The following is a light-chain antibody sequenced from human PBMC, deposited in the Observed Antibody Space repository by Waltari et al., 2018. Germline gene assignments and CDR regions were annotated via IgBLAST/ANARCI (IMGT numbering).Light chain of an antibody. J-gene: IGKJ4*01. V-gene: IGKV1-39*01. Sequence: DFQMTQSPSSRSASVVDRLTITCRESHSISRNLDWYQQKRGRAPKILSYAASSLQSGVPARCSGSGSGTDFTIAISSLPPEDFATYYCQQSYSTPRPFGRGIKVEIK. CDR1: HSISRN. CDR2: AAS. CDR3: QQSYSTPRP.